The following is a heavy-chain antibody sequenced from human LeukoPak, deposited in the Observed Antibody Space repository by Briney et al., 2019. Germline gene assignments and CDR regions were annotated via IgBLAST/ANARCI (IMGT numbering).Heavy chain of an antibody. CDR2: IYHSGST. Sequence: SETLSLTCAVYGGSFSGYYWSWIRQPPGKGLEWIGSIYHSGSTYYSPSLKSRVTISVDTSKNQFSLKLSSVTAADTAVYYCARAPKGVVAASDAFDIWGQGTMVTVSS. D-gene: IGHD2-15*01. J-gene: IGHJ3*02. V-gene: IGHV4-34*01. CDR3: ARAPKGVVAASDAFDI. CDR1: GGSFSGYY.